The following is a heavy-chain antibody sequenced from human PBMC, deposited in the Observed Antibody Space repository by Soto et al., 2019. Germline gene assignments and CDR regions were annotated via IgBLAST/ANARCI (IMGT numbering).Heavy chain of an antibody. D-gene: IGHD5-18*01. V-gene: IGHV3-30-3*01. J-gene: IGHJ4*02. CDR1: GFTFSSYP. CDR2: ISYDGSNK. CDR3: ARDRGYTYGFDF. Sequence: PGGPLRLSCAASGFTFSSYPMHWVRQAPGKGLEWVAIISYDGSNKYYADSVKGRFTISRDNSENTLYLQMHSLRAEDTAVYYCARDRGYTYGFDFWGQGALVTVSS.